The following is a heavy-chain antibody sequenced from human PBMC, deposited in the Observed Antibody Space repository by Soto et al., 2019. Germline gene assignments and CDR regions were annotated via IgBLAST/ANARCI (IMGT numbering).Heavy chain of an antibody. CDR2: ISWDGGST. V-gene: IGHV3-43*01. CDR1: GFTFDDYT. Sequence: PGGSLRLSCAASGFTFDDYTMHWVRQAPGKGLEWVSLISWDGGSTYYADSVKGRFTISRDNSKNSLYLQMNSLRAEDTAVYYCAKDRGDIVVVPAAYYYYGMDVWGQGTTVTV. D-gene: IGHD2-2*01. CDR3: AKDRGDIVVVPAAYYYYGMDV. J-gene: IGHJ6*02.